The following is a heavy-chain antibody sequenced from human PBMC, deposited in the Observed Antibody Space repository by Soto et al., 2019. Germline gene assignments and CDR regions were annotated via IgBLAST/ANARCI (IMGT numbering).Heavy chain of an antibody. V-gene: IGHV4-39*01. CDR2: IYSTGNT. D-gene: IGHD3-10*01. J-gene: IGHJ5*02. CDR1: GGSISSSSY. CDR3: ARQRRSGSYS. Sequence: SETLSLTCTVSGGSISSSSYWGWIRQPPGKGLEWIGSIYSTGNTYYNPSLKSRVSISADTSKNQFSLKLTSVTAADTAVYYCARQRRSGSYSWGQGTLVTSPQ.